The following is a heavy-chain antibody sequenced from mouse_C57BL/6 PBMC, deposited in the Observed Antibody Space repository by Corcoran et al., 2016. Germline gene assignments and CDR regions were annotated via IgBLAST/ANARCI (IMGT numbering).Heavy chain of an antibody. CDR3: ARGYGSHYWYFDV. V-gene: IGHV1-76*01. CDR2: IYPGSGNT. CDR1: GYTFTDYY. Sequence: QVQLKQSGAELVRPGASVKLSCKASGYTFTDYYINWVKQRPGQGLEWIARIYPGSGNTYYNEKFKGKATLTAEKSSSTAYMQLSSLTSEDSAVYFCARGYGSHYWYFDVWGTGTTVTVSS. J-gene: IGHJ1*03. D-gene: IGHD1-1*01.